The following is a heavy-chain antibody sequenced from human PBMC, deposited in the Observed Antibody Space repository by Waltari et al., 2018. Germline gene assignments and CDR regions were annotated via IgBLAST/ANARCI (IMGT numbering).Heavy chain of an antibody. CDR3: ARDVSGTSEGGLFDP. D-gene: IGHD2-2*01. Sequence: QVQLVQSGAEVKKPGSSVKVSCKASGGTFSSYAISWVRQAPGQGLEWMGGIIPIFGTANYAQKFQGRVTITTDESTSTAYMELSSVTAADTAVYYCARDVSGTSEGGLFDPWGQGTLVTVSS. CDR2: IIPIFGTA. CDR1: GGTFSSYA. V-gene: IGHV1-69*05. J-gene: IGHJ5*02.